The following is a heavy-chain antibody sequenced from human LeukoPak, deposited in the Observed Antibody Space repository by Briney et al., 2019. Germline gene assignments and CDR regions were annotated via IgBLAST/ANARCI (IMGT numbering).Heavy chain of an antibody. D-gene: IGHD5-12*01. V-gene: IGHV3-30*03. CDR1: GLPFSSSI. CDR3: AREGHTSGFCGSFDI. J-gene: IGHJ3*02. CDR2: MSFDGSQ. Sequence: GGSLRLSCALSGLPFSSSIMHWVRRAPGKGLEWVAGMSFDGSQYYVESVKGRFTISRDNSGNTVYLHMTSLRPEDTAVYFCAREGHTSGFCGSFDIWGQGTTVTISS.